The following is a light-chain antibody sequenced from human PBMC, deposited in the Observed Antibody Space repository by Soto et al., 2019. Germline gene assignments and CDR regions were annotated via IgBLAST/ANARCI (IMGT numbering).Light chain of an antibody. CDR2: DVS. CDR3: SSYTSSSTHWV. V-gene: IGLV2-14*01. J-gene: IGLJ3*02. CDR1: SSDVGGYNY. Sequence: QSALTQPASVSGSPGQSITISCTGTSSDVGGYNYVSWYQQHPGKAPKLMIYDVSNRPSGVSNRFSGSKSGNTASLTISGLQAEDEADYYCSSYTSSSTHWVFGGGTKVTVL.